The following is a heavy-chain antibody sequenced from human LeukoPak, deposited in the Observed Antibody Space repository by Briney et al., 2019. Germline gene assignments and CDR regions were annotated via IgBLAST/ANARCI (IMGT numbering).Heavy chain of an antibody. CDR1: GFTFSSYW. CDR2: IKQDGSEK. D-gene: IGHD2-21*01. Sequence: PGGSLRLSCAASGFTFSSYWMSWVRQAPGKGLEWVANIKQDGSEKYYVDSVEGRFTISRGNAKSSLYLQMNSLRAEDTAVYYCARATASNWFDPWGQGTLVTVSS. CDR3: ARATASNWFDP. V-gene: IGHV3-7*01. J-gene: IGHJ5*02.